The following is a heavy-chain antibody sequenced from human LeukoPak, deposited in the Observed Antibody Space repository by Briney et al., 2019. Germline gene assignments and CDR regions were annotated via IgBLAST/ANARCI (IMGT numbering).Heavy chain of an antibody. CDR3: VKEGVEYSYSYGDY. J-gene: IGHJ4*02. CDR1: GFLFNEHG. D-gene: IGHD3-16*01. Sequence: GGSLRLSCAASGFLFNEHGLHWVRQAPGKGLEWVALISYDGGDKYYAESMKGRITISRDNAENTLYLQMNNLRPDDTAFYFCVKEGVEYSYSYGDYWGQGTLVTVSS. V-gene: IGHV3-30*18. CDR2: ISYDGGDK.